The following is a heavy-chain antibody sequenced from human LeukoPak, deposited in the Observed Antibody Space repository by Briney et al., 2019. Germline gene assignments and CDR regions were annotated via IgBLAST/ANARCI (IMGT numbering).Heavy chain of an antibody. CDR1: GFTFSSYW. Sequence: PGGSLRLSCAASGFTFSSYWMSWVRQAPGKGLEWVANIKHDGSEKYYVDSLRGRFTISRDNAKNSLHLHMNSLRAEDTAVYYCASTDYRDYPDSFYFDYWGQGTLVTVSS. D-gene: IGHD4-17*01. V-gene: IGHV3-7*01. CDR2: IKHDGSEK. J-gene: IGHJ4*02. CDR3: ASTDYRDYPDSFYFDY.